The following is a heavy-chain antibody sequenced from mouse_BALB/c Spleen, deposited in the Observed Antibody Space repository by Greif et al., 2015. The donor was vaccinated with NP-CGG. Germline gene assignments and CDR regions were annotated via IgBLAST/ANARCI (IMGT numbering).Heavy chain of an antibody. V-gene: IGHV14-3*02. CDR2: IDPANGNT. J-gene: IGHJ3*01. CDR1: GFNIKDTY. D-gene: IGHD2-3*01. CDR3: ASADGYYGFAY. Sequence: EVQLQQSGAELVKPGASVKLSCTASGFNIKDTYMHWVKQRPEQGLEWIGRIDPANGNTKYDPKFQGKATITADTSSNTAYLQLSSLTSEDTAVYYCASADGYYGFAYWGQGTLVTVSA.